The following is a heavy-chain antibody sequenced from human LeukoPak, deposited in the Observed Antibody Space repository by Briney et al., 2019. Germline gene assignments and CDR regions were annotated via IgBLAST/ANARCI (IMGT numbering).Heavy chain of an antibody. CDR1: GYTFTGYY. V-gene: IGHV1-2*02. D-gene: IGHD3-3*01. CDR2: INPNSGGT. J-gene: IGHJ6*03. CDR3: AGGVLDFWSGSYYYYYMDV. Sequence: ASVKVSCKASGYTFTGYYMHWVRQAPGQGLEWMGWINPNSGGTNYAQKFQGRVTMTRDTSISTAYMELSRLRSDDTAVYYCAGGVLDFWSGSYYYYYMDVWGKGTTVTVSS.